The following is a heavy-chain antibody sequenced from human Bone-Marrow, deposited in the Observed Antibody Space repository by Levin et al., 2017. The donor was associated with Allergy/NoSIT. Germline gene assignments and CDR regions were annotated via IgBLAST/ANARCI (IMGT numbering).Heavy chain of an antibody. D-gene: IGHD6-19*01. Sequence: SETLSLTCTVSGGSFATSNYYWGWIRQPPGKSLEWIATVFYSGRTFYNPSLRSRVTISVDTSKDQFSLRLNSVTAADTAVYYCGKAVAASHGPLGEVAGYFDNWGQGTLVTVSS. V-gene: IGHV4-39*01. J-gene: IGHJ4*02. CDR3: GKAVAASHGPLGEVAGYFDN. CDR1: GGSFATSNYY. CDR2: VFYSGRT.